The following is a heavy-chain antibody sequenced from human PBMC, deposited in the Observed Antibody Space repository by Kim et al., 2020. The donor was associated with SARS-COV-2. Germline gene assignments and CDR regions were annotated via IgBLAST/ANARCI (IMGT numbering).Heavy chain of an antibody. CDR1: GGSISSYY. CDR3: TRVGIRRSRYSGYDLYYSFDY. V-gene: IGHV4-59*01. CDR2: IYYSVST. Sequence: SETLSLTCTVSGGSISSYYWSWIRQPPGKGLEWIGYIYYSVSTNYNPSLKSRVTISVDTSKNQFSLKLSSVTAADTAVYYCTRVGIRRSRYSGYDLYYSFDYWSQECLVTVSS. D-gene: IGHD5-12*01. J-gene: IGHJ4*02.